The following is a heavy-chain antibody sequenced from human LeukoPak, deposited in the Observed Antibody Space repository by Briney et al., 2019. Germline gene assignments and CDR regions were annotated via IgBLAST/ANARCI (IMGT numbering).Heavy chain of an antibody. CDR2: FYIGGNT. Sequence: GGSLRLSCAASGLTVSSHYMSWVRQAPGKGLEWVSAFYIGGNTCYADSVKGRFTISRDDSKNTLYLQMDSLRAEDTAVYYCARDNMAVAGPFDNWGQGTLVTVSS. CDR1: GLTVSSHY. CDR3: ARDNMAVAGPFDN. D-gene: IGHD6-19*01. V-gene: IGHV3-66*01. J-gene: IGHJ4*02.